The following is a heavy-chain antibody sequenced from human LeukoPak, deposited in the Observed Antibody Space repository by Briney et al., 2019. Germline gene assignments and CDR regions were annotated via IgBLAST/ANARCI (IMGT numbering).Heavy chain of an antibody. CDR3: ARRYQLLYSWFDP. Sequence: ASVKVSCKASGYTFTGYYMHWVRQAPGQGLEWMGWINPNSGGTNYAQKFQGRVTMTRDTSISTAYMELSRLRSDDTAVYYCARRYQLLYSWFDPWGQGTLVTVSS. CDR1: GYTFTGYY. CDR2: INPNSGGT. V-gene: IGHV1-2*02. J-gene: IGHJ5*02. D-gene: IGHD2-2*01.